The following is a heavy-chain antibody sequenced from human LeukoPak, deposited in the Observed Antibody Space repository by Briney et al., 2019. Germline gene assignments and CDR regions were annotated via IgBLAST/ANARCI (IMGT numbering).Heavy chain of an antibody. CDR2: INPNSGGT. CDR3: ARDRDGYNYYFDY. Sequence: ASVKVSCKASGYTFTGYCMHWVRQAPGQGLEWMGWINPNSGGTNYAQKFQGRVTMTRDTSISTAYMELSRLRSDDTAVYYCARDRDGYNYYFDYWGQGTLVTVSS. J-gene: IGHJ4*02. CDR1: GYTFTGYC. D-gene: IGHD5-24*01. V-gene: IGHV1-2*02.